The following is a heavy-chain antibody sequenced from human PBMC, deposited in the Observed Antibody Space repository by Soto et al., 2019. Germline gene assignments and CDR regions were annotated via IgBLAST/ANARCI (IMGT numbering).Heavy chain of an antibody. Sequence: SETLSLTCTVSGDSVSSTPYSWGWLRQPPGKGLEWIGSIYKTGSSYNPSLKSRVTISQDTSKTQFSLKLSSMTAADTAIYYCAKLPTGFPNWIDPWGQGIPVTVSS. CDR2: IYKTGS. V-gene: IGHV4-39*01. CDR1: GDSVSSTPYS. D-gene: IGHD2-21*01. J-gene: IGHJ5*02. CDR3: AKLPTGFPNWIDP.